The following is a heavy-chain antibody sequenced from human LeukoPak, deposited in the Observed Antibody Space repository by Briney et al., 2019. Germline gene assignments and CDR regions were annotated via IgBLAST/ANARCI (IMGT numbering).Heavy chain of an antibody. J-gene: IGHJ4*02. CDR3: ARYVVYGSGKYYFDY. D-gene: IGHD3-10*01. V-gene: IGHV4-59*05. Sequence: PSETLSLTCTVSGGSISSYYWSWIRQPPGQELEWIASINYGGTTYYNPSLKSRVTISVDTSKNQFSLRLTSVTAADTAVYLCARYVVYGSGKYYFDYWGQGSLVSVSS. CDR2: INYGGTT. CDR1: GGSISSYY.